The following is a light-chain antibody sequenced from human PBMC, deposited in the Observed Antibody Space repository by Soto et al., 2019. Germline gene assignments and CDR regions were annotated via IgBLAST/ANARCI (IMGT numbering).Light chain of an antibody. J-gene: IGLJ1*01. V-gene: IGLV2-14*01. Sequence: QSVLTQPASVSGSLGQSITISCTGTTRDIAGYNYISWYQQLPGKAPKLMIYQVTIRPSGISNRFSGSKSGNTASLTISGLQAEAEADYYCTSFSSSTSLYVFGTGTKLTVL. CDR1: TRDIAGYNY. CDR2: QVT. CDR3: TSFSSSTSLYV.